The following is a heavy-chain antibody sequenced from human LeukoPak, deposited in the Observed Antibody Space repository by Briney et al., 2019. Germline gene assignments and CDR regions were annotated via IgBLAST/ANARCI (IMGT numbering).Heavy chain of an antibody. J-gene: IGHJ4*02. V-gene: IGHV3-64D*06. CDR3: VNGEGDYGDHGFDY. CDR1: GFTFSSYA. CDR2: ISSNGGST. Sequence: GGSLRLSCSASGFTFSSYAMHWVRQAPGKGLEYVSAISSNGGSTYYADSVKGRFTISRDNSKNTLYLQMSNLRAEDTAVYYCVNGEGDYGDHGFDYWGQGTLVTVSS. D-gene: IGHD4-17*01.